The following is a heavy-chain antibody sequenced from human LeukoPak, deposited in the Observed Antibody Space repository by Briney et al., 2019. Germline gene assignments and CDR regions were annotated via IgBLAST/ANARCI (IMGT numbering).Heavy chain of an antibody. Sequence: GGSLRLSCAASGFTFSSYWMSWVRQAPGKGLEWVANIKQDGSEKYYVDSVKGRFTTSRDNAKNSLYLQMNSLRAEDTAVYYCAREGIAAADYYYYYMDVWGKGTTVTVSS. CDR3: AREGIAAADYYYYYMDV. CDR2: IKQDGSEK. D-gene: IGHD6-13*01. J-gene: IGHJ6*03. CDR1: GFTFSSYW. V-gene: IGHV3-7*01.